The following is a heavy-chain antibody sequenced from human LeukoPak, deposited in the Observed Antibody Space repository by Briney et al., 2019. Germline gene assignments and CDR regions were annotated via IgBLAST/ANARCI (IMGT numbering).Heavy chain of an antibody. D-gene: IGHD2-8*01. J-gene: IGHJ4*02. CDR3: AKTAEYCTNGVCYLSGIDY. CDR2: IYSGGST. Sequence: GGSLRLSCAASGFTVSSNYMNWVRQAPGKGLEWVSLIYSGGSTYYADSVKGRFTISRDNSKSTLYLQMNSLRAEDTAVYYCAKTAEYCTNGVCYLSGIDYWGQGTLVTVSS. V-gene: IGHV3-53*01. CDR1: GFTVSSNY.